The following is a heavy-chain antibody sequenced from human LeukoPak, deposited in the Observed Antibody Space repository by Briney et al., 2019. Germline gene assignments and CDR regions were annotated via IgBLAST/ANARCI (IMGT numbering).Heavy chain of an antibody. CDR3: ARGRLRYSSSL. CDR2: IYSSDGST. CDR1: GGSISSGSYY. V-gene: IGHV4-39*07. D-gene: IGHD6-13*01. Sequence: SETLSLTCTVSGGSISSGSYYWGWIRQPPGKGLEWIGSIYSSDGSTYYNPSLKSRVTISVDTSKNQFSLKLSSVTAADTAVYYCARGRLRYSSSLWGQGTLVTVSS. J-gene: IGHJ4*02.